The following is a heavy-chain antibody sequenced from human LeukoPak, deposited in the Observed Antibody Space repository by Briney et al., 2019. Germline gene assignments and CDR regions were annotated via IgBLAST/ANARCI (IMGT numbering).Heavy chain of an antibody. Sequence: SVKVSCKASGGTFNNSAISWVRQAPGQGLEWLGGIMPLFGTAGYAQKFQGRVAITKDESTRTVYLELTSLTSDDTAVYYCARDVHGDYGSGWFDPWGQGTLVSVSS. CDR2: IMPLFGTA. D-gene: IGHD4-17*01. CDR3: ARDVHGDYGSGWFDP. V-gene: IGHV1-69*05. CDR1: GGTFNNSA. J-gene: IGHJ5*02.